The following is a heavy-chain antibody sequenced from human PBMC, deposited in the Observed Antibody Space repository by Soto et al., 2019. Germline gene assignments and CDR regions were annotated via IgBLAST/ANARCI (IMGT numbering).Heavy chain of an antibody. Sequence: SETLSLTCTVSGGSISSSSYYWGWIRQPPGKGLEWIGSIYYSGSTYYNPSLKSRVTISVDTSKNQFSLKLSSVTAADTAVYYCARPAIDSSGSHDAFDIWGQGTMVTVSS. J-gene: IGHJ3*02. D-gene: IGHD3-22*01. CDR3: ARPAIDSSGSHDAFDI. CDR2: IYYSGST. V-gene: IGHV4-39*01. CDR1: GGSISSSSYY.